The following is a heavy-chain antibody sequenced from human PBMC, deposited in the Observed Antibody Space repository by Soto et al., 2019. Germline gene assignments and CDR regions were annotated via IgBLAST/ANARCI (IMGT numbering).Heavy chain of an antibody. CDR3: ARDHPTLPEENKY. CDR2: MNPNSGNT. D-gene: IGHD2-15*01. Sequence: ASVKVSCKASGYTFISYDINWVRQATGQGLEWMGWMNPNSGNTGYAQKFQGRVTMTRDTSTSTAYMDLRSLRSEDTAVYYCARDHPTLPEENKYWGQGTLVTVSS. V-gene: IGHV1-8*01. CDR1: GYTFISYD. J-gene: IGHJ4*02.